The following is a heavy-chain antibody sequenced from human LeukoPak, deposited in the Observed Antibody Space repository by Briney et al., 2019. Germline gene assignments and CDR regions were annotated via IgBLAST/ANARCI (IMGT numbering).Heavy chain of an antibody. D-gene: IGHD4-17*01. CDR3: AKEGDYVGGSAFDF. CDR2: IKQDGSET. V-gene: IGHV3-7*01. Sequence: GGSLRLSCAASGFTFTSSWMSWVRQAPGKGLEWVANIKQDGSETYYVDSVKGRFTISRDNAKNSLYLQMNSLRAEDTAVFYCAKEGDYVGGSAFDFWGQGTVVTVSS. J-gene: IGHJ3*01. CDR1: GFTFTSSW.